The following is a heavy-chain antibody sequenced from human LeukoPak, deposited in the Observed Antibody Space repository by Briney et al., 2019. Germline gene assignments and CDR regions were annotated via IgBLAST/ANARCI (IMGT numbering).Heavy chain of an antibody. CDR1: IDSFSNYY. Sequence: AETLSLTCAVYIDSFSNYYWNWIRQTPAKGMEWIAEVNKSGGTNISPSLRSRVTLSVETSKNQFSLKLISVTAADTPIYYCARGQDSTVPPMGKIWFDPWGQGTLVTVSS. V-gene: IGHV4-34*01. J-gene: IGHJ5*02. D-gene: IGHD2-15*01. CDR2: VNKSGGT. CDR3: ARGQDSTVPPMGKIWFDP.